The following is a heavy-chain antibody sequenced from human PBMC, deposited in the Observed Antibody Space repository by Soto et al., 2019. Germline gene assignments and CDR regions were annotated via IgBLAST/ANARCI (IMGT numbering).Heavy chain of an antibody. V-gene: IGHV1-58*01. CDR1: GFTFTSSA. J-gene: IGHJ5*02. CDR2: IVVGSGNT. D-gene: IGHD3-3*01. CDR3: AAVLRITIFGAPFAWFDP. Sequence: SVKVSCKASGFTFTSSAVQWVRQARGQRLEWIGWIVVGSGNTNYAQKFQERVTITRDMSTSTAYMELSSLRSEDTAVYYCAAVLRITIFGAPFAWFDPWGQGTLVTVSS.